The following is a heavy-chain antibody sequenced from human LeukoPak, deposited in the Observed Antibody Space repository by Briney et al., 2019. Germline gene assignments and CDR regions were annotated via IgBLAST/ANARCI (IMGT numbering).Heavy chain of an antibody. J-gene: IGHJ6*02. CDR1: GFTFSSYS. Sequence: PGGSLRLSCAASGFTFSSYSMNWVRQAPGKGLEWVSYITTSSSYTYYAESMKGRFTISRDNAKNSLYLQMNSLRAEDTAVYYCARDRGLSRIGSNYGMDVWGQGTTVTVSS. CDR2: ITTSSSYT. D-gene: IGHD2-15*01. CDR3: ARDRGLSRIGSNYGMDV. V-gene: IGHV3-21*01.